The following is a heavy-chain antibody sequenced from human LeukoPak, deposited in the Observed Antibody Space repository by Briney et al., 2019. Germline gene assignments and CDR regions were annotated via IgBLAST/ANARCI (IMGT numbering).Heavy chain of an antibody. D-gene: IGHD2-2*01. CDR1: GFTFSSYW. CDR3: ARVGDCSSTSCYGGGTFDP. V-gene: IGHV3-74*01. J-gene: IGHJ5*02. Sequence: GGSLRLSCAASGFTFSSYWMHWVRQAPGKGLVWVSRINSDGSSTSYADSVKGRFTISRDNAKNTPYLQMNSLRAEDTAVYYCARVGDCSSTSCYGGGTFDPWGQGTLVTVSS. CDR2: INSDGSST.